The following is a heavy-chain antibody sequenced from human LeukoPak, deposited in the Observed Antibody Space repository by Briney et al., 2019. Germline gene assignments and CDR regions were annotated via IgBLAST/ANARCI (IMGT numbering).Heavy chain of an antibody. J-gene: IGHJ6*02. V-gene: IGHV1-69*04. CDR3: ASCEPPYCSGLGRYYGMDV. CDR1: GGTFSSYA. Sequence: GASVKVSCKASGGTFSSYAISWVRQAPGQGLEWMGRIIPILGIANYAQKFQGRVTITADKSTSTAYMEPSSLRSEDTAVYYCASCEPPYCSGLGRYYGMDVWGQGTTVTVSS. CDR2: IIPILGIA. D-gene: IGHD2-15*01.